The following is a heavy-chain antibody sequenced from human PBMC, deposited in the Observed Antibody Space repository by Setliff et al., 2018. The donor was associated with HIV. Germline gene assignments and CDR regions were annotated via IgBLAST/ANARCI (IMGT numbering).Heavy chain of an antibody. CDR2: ISGFNGNT. CDR1: GYSFARYG. CDR3: ARVPYRSAWFSGGHDAFDI. J-gene: IGHJ3*02. Sequence: ASGYSFARYGLSWVRQAPGQGLEWMGWISGFNGNTKYAQSFQDRVAMTTETATSTAYMEMRSLRSDDTAVYFCARVPYRSAWFSGGHDAFDIWGQGTMVTVSS. V-gene: IGHV1-18*01. D-gene: IGHD6-19*01.